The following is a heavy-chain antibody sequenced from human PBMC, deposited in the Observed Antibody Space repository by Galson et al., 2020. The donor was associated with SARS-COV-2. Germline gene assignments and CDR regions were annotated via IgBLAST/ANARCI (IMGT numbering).Heavy chain of an antibody. Sequence: ASETLSLTCTVSGGSFTSYYWSWVRQPPGKEPEWIGHVYHTGTTTYNPSLKSRVAISVDTSKKQFSLKLTSVTAADTAVYYCASLMTGYYYFDFWGQGTLVTVSS. J-gene: IGHJ4*02. CDR2: VYHTGTT. V-gene: IGHV4-59*03. D-gene: IGHD5-18*01. CDR3: ASLMTGYYYFDF. CDR1: GGSFTSYY.